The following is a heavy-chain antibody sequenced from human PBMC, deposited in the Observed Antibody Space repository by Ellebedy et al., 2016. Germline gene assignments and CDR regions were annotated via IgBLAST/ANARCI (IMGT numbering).Heavy chain of an antibody. CDR2: IFYRGSS. CDR1: GGSITSGDYY. D-gene: IGHD3-16*01. V-gene: IGHV4-30-4*01. Sequence: SETLSLTXSVSGGSITSGDYYWTWIRQSPGKGLEWLGYIFYRGSSYYNPSLKSRLNISVDTSKNRFSLELRSVTAADTAVYYCARGSGLYDLGGESHFDHWGQGTLVTVSS. J-gene: IGHJ4*01. CDR3: ARGSGLYDLGGESHFDH.